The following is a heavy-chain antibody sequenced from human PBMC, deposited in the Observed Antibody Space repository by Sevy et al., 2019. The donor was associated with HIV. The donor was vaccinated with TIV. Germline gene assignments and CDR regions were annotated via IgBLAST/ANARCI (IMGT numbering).Heavy chain of an antibody. J-gene: IGHJ5*02. CDR3: ARGGTSSDIVVVPAAKPHLNWFDP. Sequence: SDILSLTCAVYGGSFSGYYWSWIRQPPGKGLEWIGEINHSGSTNYNPSLKSRVTISVDTSKNQFSLKLSSVTAADTAVYYCARGGTSSDIVVVPAAKPHLNWFDPWGQGTLVTVSS. CDR1: GGSFSGYY. CDR2: INHSGST. V-gene: IGHV4-34*01. D-gene: IGHD2-2*02.